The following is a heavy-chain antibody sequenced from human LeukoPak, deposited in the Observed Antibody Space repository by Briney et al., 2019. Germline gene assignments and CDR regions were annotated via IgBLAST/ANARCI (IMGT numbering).Heavy chain of an antibody. Sequence: GGSLGLSCAAPGFPLSSYAMSWVRQAPGKGLEWVSATSSSDAGTYYADSVRGRFTISRDNSKNTLYLQTNSLRLEDAAVYFCARAPVTSCRGAYCYPFDYWGQGTQVTVSS. CDR3: ARAPVTSCRGAYCYPFDY. V-gene: IGHV3-23*01. D-gene: IGHD2-21*01. CDR2: TSSSDAGT. J-gene: IGHJ4*02. CDR1: GFPLSSYA.